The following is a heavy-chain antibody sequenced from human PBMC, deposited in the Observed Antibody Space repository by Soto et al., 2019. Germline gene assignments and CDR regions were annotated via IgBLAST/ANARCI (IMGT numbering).Heavy chain of an antibody. J-gene: IGHJ4*02. D-gene: IGHD4-17*01. CDR1: GYTFTGYY. CDR2: INPNSGGT. CDR3: ARDHTTVVTGLNY. Sequence: ASVKVSCKASGYTFTGYYMHWVRQAPGQGLEWMGWINPNSGGTNYAQKFQGRVTMTRDTSISTAYMELSRLRSDDTAVYYCARDHTTVVTGLNYWGQGTLVTVS. V-gene: IGHV1-2*02.